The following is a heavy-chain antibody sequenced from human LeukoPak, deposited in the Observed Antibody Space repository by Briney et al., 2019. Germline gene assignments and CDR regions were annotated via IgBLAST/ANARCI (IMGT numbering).Heavy chain of an antibody. CDR3: ARFYVDDILTYLDY. CDR1: GYTFTSNF. J-gene: IGHJ4*02. D-gene: IGHD3-9*01. CDR2: INPSGGST. Sequence: ASVKVSCKASGYTFTSNFIHWVRQAPGQGLEWMGIINPSGGSTSYAQKFQGRVTLTSDTSTSTVYMEMSSLRSDDTAVYYCARFYVDDILTYLDYWGQGTLVTVSS. V-gene: IGHV1-46*01.